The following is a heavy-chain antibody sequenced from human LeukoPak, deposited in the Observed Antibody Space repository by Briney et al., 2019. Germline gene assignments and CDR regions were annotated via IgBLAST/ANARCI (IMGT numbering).Heavy chain of an antibody. V-gene: IGHV3-11*05. CDR2: ISSSSSYT. J-gene: IGHJ5*02. CDR1: GFTFSNYY. Sequence: GSLRLSCAASGFTFSNYYMSWIRQAPGKGLEWVSYISSSSSYTNYADPVKGRFTISRDTSKNTLYLQMNTLRAEDTAVYYCAKEGGSSTWYDGWFDPWGQGTLVTVSS. CDR3: AKEGGSSTWYDGWFDP. D-gene: IGHD6-13*01.